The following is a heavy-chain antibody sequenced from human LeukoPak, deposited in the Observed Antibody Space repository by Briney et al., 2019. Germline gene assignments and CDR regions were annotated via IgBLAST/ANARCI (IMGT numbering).Heavy chain of an antibody. V-gene: IGHV3-21*01. Sequence: GGSLRLSCAASGFTFSSYGMNWVRQAPGKGLEWVSSISSSSYIYYADSVKGRFTISRDNAKNSLYLQMNSLRAEDTAVYYCARVGDDILTGHLRYWGQGTLVTVSS. J-gene: IGHJ4*02. CDR3: ARVGDDILTGHLRY. D-gene: IGHD3-9*01. CDR1: GFTFSSYG. CDR2: ISSSSYI.